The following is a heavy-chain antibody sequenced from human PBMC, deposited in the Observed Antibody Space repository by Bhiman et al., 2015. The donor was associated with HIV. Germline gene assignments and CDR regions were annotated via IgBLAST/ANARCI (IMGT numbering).Heavy chain of an antibody. CDR1: GLTFSRYA. J-gene: IGHJ4*02. CDR2: ISNSGVTT. D-gene: IGHD3-10*01. CDR3: AKGSGSYPRGNFFDN. V-gene: IGHV3-23*04. Sequence: EVQLVESGGGLVKPRGSLRLSCAASGLTFSRYAMSWVRQAPGKGLEWVSLISNSGVTTHYAVSVKGRFSISRDNSKNTLYLQMNSLRAEDTAVYFCAKGSGSYPRGNFFDNWGQGALVIVSS.